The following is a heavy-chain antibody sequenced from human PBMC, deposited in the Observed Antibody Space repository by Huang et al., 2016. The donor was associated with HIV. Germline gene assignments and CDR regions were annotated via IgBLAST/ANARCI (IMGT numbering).Heavy chain of an antibody. CDR2: TSDYDGNT. J-gene: IGHJ3*02. CDR3: ARDSFSSQGRGAFDI. Sequence: QVQLVQSGVEVKKPGASVKVSCKASGTGFTKFGFSWVRQAPGQGLEWMGWTSDYDGNTEYAQKFQDRVTMTTDIVTSTAYRELRSLRSDDTALYFGARDSFSSQGRGAFDIWGQGTMVTVSS. CDR1: GTGFTKFG. D-gene: IGHD2-2*01. V-gene: IGHV1-18*01.